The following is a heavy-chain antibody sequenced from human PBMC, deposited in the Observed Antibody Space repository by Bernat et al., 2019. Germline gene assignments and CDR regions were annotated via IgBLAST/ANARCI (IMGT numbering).Heavy chain of an antibody. CDR3: ARGRDYYDSSGYYPDYYYGMDV. CDR2: ISAYYGNT. J-gene: IGHJ6*02. Sequence: QVQLVQSGTEVKKPGASVKVSCKASGYTFTSYGISWVRQAPGQGLEWMGWISAYYGNTNYAQKLQGRVTMTTDTSTSTAYMELRSLRSDDTAVYYCARGRDYYDSSGYYPDYYYGMDVWGQGTTVTVSS. D-gene: IGHD3-22*01. V-gene: IGHV1-18*01. CDR1: GYTFTSYG.